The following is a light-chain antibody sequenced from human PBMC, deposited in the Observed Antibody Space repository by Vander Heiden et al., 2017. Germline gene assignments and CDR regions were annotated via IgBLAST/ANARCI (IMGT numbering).Light chain of an antibody. CDR1: SSNIGAVYD. V-gene: IGLV1-40*01. CDR3: QSYDSSLSGWV. CDR2: GNS. Sequence: QSVLTLPPSVSGAPGQRVTISCTGSSSNIGAVYDVHWYQQLPGTAPKLLIYGNSNRPSGVPDRFSGSKSGTSASLAITGLQAEDEADYYCQSYDSSLSGWVFGGGTKLTVL. J-gene: IGLJ3*02.